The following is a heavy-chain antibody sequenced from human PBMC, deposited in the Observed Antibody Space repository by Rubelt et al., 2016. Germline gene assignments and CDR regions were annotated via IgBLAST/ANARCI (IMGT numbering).Heavy chain of an antibody. Sequence: QVQLQQWGAGLLKPSETLSLTCTVSGGSISSYYWSWIRQPPGKGLEWIGYIYYSGSTNYNPSLKSRVTISVDTSKNQFTLKLSSVTAADTAVYYWAREGRSSSPFFDYWGQGTLVTVSS. CDR2: IYYSGST. CDR1: GGSISSYY. V-gene: IGHV4-59*01. CDR3: AREGRSSSPFFDY. J-gene: IGHJ4*02. D-gene: IGHD6-6*01.